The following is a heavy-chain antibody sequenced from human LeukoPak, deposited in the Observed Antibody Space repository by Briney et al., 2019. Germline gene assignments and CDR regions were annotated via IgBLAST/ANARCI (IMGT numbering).Heavy chain of an antibody. CDR3: ANAAGMVISFRYYHMDV. CDR1: GFTFSNYA. D-gene: IGHD3-3*01. CDR2: LIGSGGST. Sequence: PGGSLRLSCAASGFTFSNYAMSWVRQAPGKGLEWVSALIGSGGSTYYADSVKGRFTISRDNSRNTLYLQMNSLRVEDTAVYYCANAAGMVISFRYYHMDVWGKGTTVTVSS. J-gene: IGHJ6*03. V-gene: IGHV3-23*01.